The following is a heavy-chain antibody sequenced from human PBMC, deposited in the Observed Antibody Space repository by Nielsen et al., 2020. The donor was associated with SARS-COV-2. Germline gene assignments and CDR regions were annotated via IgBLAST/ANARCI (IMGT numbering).Heavy chain of an antibody. J-gene: IGHJ4*02. Sequence: SVKVSCKASGGTFSSYAISWVRQAPGQGLEWMGGIIPIFGTANYAQKFQGRVTITADKSTSTAYMELSSLRSEDTAVYYCARFSWYYYDSSGYPANFDYWGQGTLVTVSS. D-gene: IGHD3-22*01. CDR3: ARFSWYYYDSSGYPANFDY. CDR2: IIPIFGTA. CDR1: GGTFSSYA. V-gene: IGHV1-69*06.